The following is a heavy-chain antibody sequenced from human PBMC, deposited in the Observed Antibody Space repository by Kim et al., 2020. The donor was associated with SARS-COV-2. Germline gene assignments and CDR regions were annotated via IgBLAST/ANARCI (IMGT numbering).Heavy chain of an antibody. J-gene: IGHJ4*02. V-gene: IGHV3-23*01. CDR2: ISGSGGST. CDR3: ALLGGPSGSGSWGASFDY. CDR1: GFTFSSYA. Sequence: GGSLRLSCAASGFTFSSYAMSWVRQAPGKGLEWVSAISGSGGSTYYADSVKGRFTISRDNSKNTLYLQMNSLRAEDTAVYYCALLGGPSGSGSWGASFDYWGQGTLVTVSS. D-gene: IGHD5-12*01.